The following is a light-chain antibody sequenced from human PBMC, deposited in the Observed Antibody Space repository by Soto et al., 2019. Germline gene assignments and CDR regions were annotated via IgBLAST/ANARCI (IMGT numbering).Light chain of an antibody. V-gene: IGKV3-20*01. CDR3: HQYAISPPWT. J-gene: IGKJ1*01. Sequence: EIVLTQSPGTLSLSPGESATLSCRASQSVTNSYLAWYQQKPGQAPRLLIYGASTRATDIPDRFSGSGSGTDFTLTISRLEPEDFAVYYCHQYAISPPWTFDQGTKVEI. CDR1: QSVTNSY. CDR2: GAS.